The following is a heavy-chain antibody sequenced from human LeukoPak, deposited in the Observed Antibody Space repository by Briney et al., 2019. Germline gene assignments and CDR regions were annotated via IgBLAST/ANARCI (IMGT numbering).Heavy chain of an antibody. D-gene: IGHD1-26*01. Sequence: GRSLRLSCAASGFTFKTYAMHWVRQAPGKGLEWVAVIWYDATKKYYADSVKGRFTVSRDNSNNTLYVQMNSLGAEDTAVYYCARGEEGGSSFFPYFYYGMDVWGQGTTVTVSS. CDR2: IWYDATKK. V-gene: IGHV3-33*01. CDR1: GFTFKTYA. CDR3: ARGEEGGSSFFPYFYYGMDV. J-gene: IGHJ6*02.